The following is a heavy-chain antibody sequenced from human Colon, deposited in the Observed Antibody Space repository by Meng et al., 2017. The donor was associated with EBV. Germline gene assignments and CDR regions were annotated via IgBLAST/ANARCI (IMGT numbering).Heavy chain of an antibody. D-gene: IGHD3-10*01. J-gene: IGHJ5*02. CDR1: GWSFSGYD. Sequence: LHQGGVGLCKPSENLPFTCAVYGWSFSGYDWTWIRQPPGKGLEWIGEINHSGSTNYNPSLKSRVTISVDTSKNQFSLKLSSVTAADTAVYYCARGLAWFRELLSINWFDPWGQGTLVTVSS. CDR3: ARGLAWFRELLSINWFDP. CDR2: INHSGST. V-gene: IGHV4-34*01.